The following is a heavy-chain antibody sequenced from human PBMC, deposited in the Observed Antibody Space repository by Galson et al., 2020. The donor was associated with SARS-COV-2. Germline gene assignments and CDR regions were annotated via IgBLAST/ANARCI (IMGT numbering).Heavy chain of an antibody. J-gene: IGHJ6*02. V-gene: IGHV1-2*02. CDR2: ITPKSGGA. CDR3: AREMAVAGVTGNGMDV. Sequence: ASVKVSCKASGYTVTDYYMHWVRHAPGQGLECMGWITPKSGGANYAQKFQGRVTMSRDTSISTAYMELSGLKSDDTAVYYCAREMAVAGVTGNGMDVWGQGTTVTVSS. CDR1: GYTVTDYY. D-gene: IGHD6-19*01.